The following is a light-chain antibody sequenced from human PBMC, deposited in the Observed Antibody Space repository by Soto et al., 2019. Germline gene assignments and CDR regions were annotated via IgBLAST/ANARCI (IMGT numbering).Light chain of an antibody. CDR1: HNVGGRF. V-gene: IGKV3-20*01. CDR3: QQYGTSPIA. CDR2: VAS. Sequence: ELVLTQSPGTLSLSPGERATLSFRASHNVGGRFLAWYQQKPGQAPSLLINVASTRATGIPDRFSGSGSGTDFTLTISRLEPEDFAVYYCQQYGTSPIAFGQGTRLE. J-gene: IGKJ5*01.